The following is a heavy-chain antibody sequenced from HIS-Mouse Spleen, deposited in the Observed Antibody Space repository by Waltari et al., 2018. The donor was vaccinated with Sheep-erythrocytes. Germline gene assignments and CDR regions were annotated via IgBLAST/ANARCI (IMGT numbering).Heavy chain of an antibody. CDR2: MIPNLGIA. CDR1: GGTFSSYA. V-gene: IGHV1-69*04. J-gene: IGHJ4*02. Sequence: QVQLVQSGAEVKKPGSSVKVSCKASGGTFSSYAISWVRQAPGQGLEWMGRMIPNLGIANYAEKFQGRVTITADKSTSTAYMELSSLRSEDTAVYYCAQTGATTPHFDYWGQGTLVTVSS. D-gene: IGHD1-26*01. CDR3: AQTGATTPHFDY.